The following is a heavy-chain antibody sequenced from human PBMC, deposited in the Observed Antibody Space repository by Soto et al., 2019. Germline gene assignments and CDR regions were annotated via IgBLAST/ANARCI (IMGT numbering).Heavy chain of an antibody. Sequence: GGSLRLSCAASGFTFSDYYMSWIRQAPGKGLEWVSYISSSGSTIYYADSVKGRFTISRDNAKNALYMQMTSLRAEDTPVDYCARDRYCSSTSCYEYNWFDPWGQGTLVTVSS. CDR3: ARDRYCSSTSCYEYNWFDP. J-gene: IGHJ5*02. D-gene: IGHD2-2*01. CDR1: GFTFSDYY. CDR2: ISSSGSTI. V-gene: IGHV3-11*01.